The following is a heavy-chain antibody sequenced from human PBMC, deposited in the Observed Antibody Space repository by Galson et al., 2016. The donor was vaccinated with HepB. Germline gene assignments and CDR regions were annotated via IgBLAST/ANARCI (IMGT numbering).Heavy chain of an antibody. CDR1: GFTFTNYA. J-gene: IGHJ6*03. CDR3: ARDVRLRMGYYYMDV. V-gene: IGHV3-23*01. D-gene: IGHD5-12*01. Sequence: SLRLSCAASGFTFTNYAMRWVRQAPGKGLEWVSTISDSGGSTYYADSVKGRFTISRDNPKNTLYLQMNSLRDEDTAVYYCARDVRLRMGYYYMDVWGKGTTVTVSS. CDR2: ISDSGGST.